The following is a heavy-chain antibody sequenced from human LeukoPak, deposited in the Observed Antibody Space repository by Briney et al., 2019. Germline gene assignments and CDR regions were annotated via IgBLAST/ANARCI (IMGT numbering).Heavy chain of an antibody. CDR1: GYTFTGYY. CDR3: ARDEVYRYCSSTSCYSSVFVRHMDV. CDR2: INPNSGGT. D-gene: IGHD2-2*01. J-gene: IGHJ6*03. V-gene: IGHV1-2*02. Sequence: ASVKVSCKASGYTFTGYYMHWVRQAPGQGLEWMGWINPNSGGTNYAQKFQGRVTMTRDTSISTAYMELSRLRSDDTAVYYCARDEVYRYCSSTSCYSSVFVRHMDVWGKGTTVTISS.